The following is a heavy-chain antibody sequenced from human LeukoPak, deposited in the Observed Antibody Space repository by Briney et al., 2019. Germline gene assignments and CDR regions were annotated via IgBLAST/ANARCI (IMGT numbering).Heavy chain of an antibody. J-gene: IGHJ4*02. CDR3: AHGGYCSSPSCYTWASFDY. D-gene: IGHD2-2*02. Sequence: SGPTLVKPTQTLTLTCTFSGFSFSTSGVGVGWIRQPPGKALEWLALIYWNDDKRYSPSLKSRLTITKDTSKNQVVLTMTNMDPVDTATYYCAHGGYCSSPSCYTWASFDYWGQGPLVTVSS. V-gene: IGHV2-5*01. CDR2: IYWNDDK. CDR1: GFSFSTSGVG.